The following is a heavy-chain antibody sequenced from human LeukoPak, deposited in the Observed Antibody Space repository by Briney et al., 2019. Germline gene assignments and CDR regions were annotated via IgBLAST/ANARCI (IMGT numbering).Heavy chain of an antibody. Sequence: ASVKVSCKASGYTFTRYGISWLRQAPGQGLEWMGWISTYDGNTNYAQNLQGRVTMTRDTSTSTAYMELWSLKSDDTAVYYCARDLGLRCIGGTCPFDYWGQGTLVTVSS. CDR3: ARDLGLRCIGGTCPFDY. J-gene: IGHJ4*02. V-gene: IGHV1-18*04. CDR1: GYTFTRYG. CDR2: ISTYDGNT. D-gene: IGHD2-15*01.